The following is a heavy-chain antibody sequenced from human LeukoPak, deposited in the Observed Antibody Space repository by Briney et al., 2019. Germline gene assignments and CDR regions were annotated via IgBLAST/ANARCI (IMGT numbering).Heavy chain of an antibody. CDR2: IYYSGST. D-gene: IGHD6-13*01. Sequence: SETLSLTGTVSGGSISSGGYYWRWIRQHPGKGLEWIGYIYYSGSTYYNPSLKSRVTISVDTSKNQFSLKLSSVTAADTAVYCCARNPGTAYSSSWYFWEDNWFDPWGQGTLVTVSS. J-gene: IGHJ5*02. CDR1: GGSISSGGYY. CDR3: ARNPGTAYSSSWYFWEDNWFDP. V-gene: IGHV4-31*03.